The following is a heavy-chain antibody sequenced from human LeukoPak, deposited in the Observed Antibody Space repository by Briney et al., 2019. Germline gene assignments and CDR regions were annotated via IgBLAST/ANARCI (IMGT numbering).Heavy chain of an antibody. V-gene: IGHV1-69*05. J-gene: IGHJ5*02. CDR1: GGTFSSYA. Sequence: ASVKVSCKASGGTFSSYAISWVRRAPGQGLEWMGGIIPIFGTANYAQKFRGRVTITTDESTSTAYMELRSLRSDDTAVYYCARGGGSYFRWFDPWGQGTLVTVSS. CDR3: ARGGGSYFRWFDP. CDR2: IIPIFGTA. D-gene: IGHD1-26*01.